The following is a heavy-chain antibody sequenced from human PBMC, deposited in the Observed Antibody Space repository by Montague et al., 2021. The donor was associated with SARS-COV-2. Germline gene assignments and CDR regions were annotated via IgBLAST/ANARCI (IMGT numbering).Heavy chain of an antibody. D-gene: IGHD4-17*01. Sequence: LRLSCAASGFTFGSYSMNWVRQAPGKGLEWVSYISRSSRTIYYADSVKGRITISRDNAKNSLYLQMNSLRAEDTAVYYCADYGDTEPFQHRGQGTLVTVSS. CDR1: GFTFGSYS. V-gene: IGHV3-48*04. CDR2: ISRSSRTI. J-gene: IGHJ1*01. CDR3: ADYGDTEPFQH.